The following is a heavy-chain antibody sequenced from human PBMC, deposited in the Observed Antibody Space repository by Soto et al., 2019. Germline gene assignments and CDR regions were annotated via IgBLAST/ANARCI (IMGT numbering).Heavy chain of an antibody. CDR2: ISYDGSNK. D-gene: IGHD2-21*01. CDR3: AKNSGRRGLEHHIVVVITGTLDY. J-gene: IGHJ4*02. Sequence: QVQLVESGGGVVQPGRSLRLSCAASGLTFSSYGMHWVRQAPGKGLEWVAAISYDGSNKFYADSVRGRFTISRDNSKNTVYLQMNSLRTEDTAVYYCAKNSGRRGLEHHIVVVITGTLDYWGQGTLVSVSS. V-gene: IGHV3-30*18. CDR1: GLTFSSYG.